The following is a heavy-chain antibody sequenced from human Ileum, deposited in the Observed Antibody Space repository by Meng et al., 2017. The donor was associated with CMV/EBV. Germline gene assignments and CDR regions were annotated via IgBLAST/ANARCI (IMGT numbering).Heavy chain of an antibody. V-gene: IGHV4-59*11. Sequence: QVPVQQSGPGLVKLSATLAVSCRFSVVSLRTHYWSWVRQTPGKGLEWIASIHYTGRADYSPSLKSPLTISVDTSDSQLSLKLSSVTPADTAMYYCAERGGGYWGQGILVTVSS. CDR3: AERGGGY. D-gene: IGHD1-1*01. J-gene: IGHJ4*02. CDR2: IHYTGRA. CDR1: VVSLRTHY.